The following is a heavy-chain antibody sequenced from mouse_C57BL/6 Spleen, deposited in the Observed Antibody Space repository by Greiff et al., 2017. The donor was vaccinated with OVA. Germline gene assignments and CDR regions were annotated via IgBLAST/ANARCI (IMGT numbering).Heavy chain of an antibody. CDR1: GFNIKNTY. V-gene: IGHV14-3*01. D-gene: IGHD2-13*01. J-gene: IGHJ2*01. CDR3: ARGGDCVGYCDY. Sequence: EVKLVESVAELVRPGASVKLSCTASGFNIKNTYMHWVKQRPEQGLEWIGRIDPANGNTKYAPKFQGKATITADTSSNTAYLQLSSQTAEDTDIYYCARGGDCVGYCDYWGKGTTLTVSS. CDR2: IDPANGNT.